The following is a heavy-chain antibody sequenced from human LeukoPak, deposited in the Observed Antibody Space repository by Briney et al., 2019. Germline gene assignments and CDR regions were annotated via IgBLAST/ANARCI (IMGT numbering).Heavy chain of an antibody. CDR3: SSPRVVRGIIPMDA. CDR1: GFTFRSYS. Sequence: GGSLRLSCAASGFTFRSYSMNWVRQAPGKGLEWVSYISSSGTTIYYADSVKGRFTVSRDNAKNSLYLQINSLRAEDTAVYYCSSPRVVRGIIPMDAWGKGTTVTVSS. V-gene: IGHV3-48*04. CDR2: ISSSGTTI. D-gene: IGHD3-10*01. J-gene: IGHJ6*03.